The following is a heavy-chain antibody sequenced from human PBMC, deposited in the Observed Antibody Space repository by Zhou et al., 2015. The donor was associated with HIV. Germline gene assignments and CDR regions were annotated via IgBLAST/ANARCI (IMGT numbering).Heavy chain of an antibody. Sequence: LVQSGTAVREPGSSVKVSCKASGGTFSGSDLSWVRQAPGQGLEWMGAIIPMFGTVRYAQKFQGRVTLTADRSTNTAYMEMRSLRSEDTAVYYCARDRGGARPDWRYFDLWGRGTLVSVSS. D-gene: IGHD6-6*01. CDR3: ARDRGGARPDWRYFDL. CDR1: GGTFSGSD. CDR2: IIPMFGTV. J-gene: IGHJ2*01. V-gene: IGHV1-69*06.